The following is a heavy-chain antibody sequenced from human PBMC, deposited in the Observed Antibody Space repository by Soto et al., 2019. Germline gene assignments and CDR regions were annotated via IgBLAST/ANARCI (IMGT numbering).Heavy chain of an antibody. V-gene: IGHV1-69*01. D-gene: IGHD5-12*01. Sequence: QVQLVQSGAEVKKPGSSVKVSCKSSGGTFSSYAISWVRQAPGQGLEWVGGIIPLFGSANYAQKFQGRVTITADESTSTASMELSSLRSEDTAVYYCASRSGSQYYYAMDVWGQGTTVTVSS. CDR2: IIPLFGSA. J-gene: IGHJ6*02. CDR3: ASRSGSQYYYAMDV. CDR1: GGTFSSYA.